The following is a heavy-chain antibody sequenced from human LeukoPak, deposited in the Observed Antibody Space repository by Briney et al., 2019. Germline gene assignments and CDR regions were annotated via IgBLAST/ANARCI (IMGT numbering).Heavy chain of an antibody. Sequence: ASVKVSCKASGGTFSSYAISWVRQAPGQGLEWVGGIIPIFGTANYAQKFQGRVAITTDESTSTAYMELSSLRSEDTAVYYCARAGGDDYYDSSGYYLYWGQGTLVTVSS. CDR3: ARAGGDDYYDSSGYYLY. V-gene: IGHV1-69*05. CDR2: IIPIFGTA. J-gene: IGHJ4*02. D-gene: IGHD3-22*01. CDR1: GGTFSSYA.